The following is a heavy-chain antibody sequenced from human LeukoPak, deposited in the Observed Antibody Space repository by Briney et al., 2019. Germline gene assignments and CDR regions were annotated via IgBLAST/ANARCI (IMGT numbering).Heavy chain of an antibody. V-gene: IGHV3-21*04. D-gene: IGHD2-21*02. J-gene: IGHJ4*02. CDR1: GFTYRRYS. Sequence: PGGSLRLSCVASGFTYRRYSMNWVRQAPGKGLEWVSTISSGSDYIYHADSVRGRFTISRDNARNSLYLQMNSLGAEDTAVYYCAKALYQPLLFNYWGQGTLVTVSS. CDR2: ISSGSDYI. CDR3: AKALYQPLLFNY.